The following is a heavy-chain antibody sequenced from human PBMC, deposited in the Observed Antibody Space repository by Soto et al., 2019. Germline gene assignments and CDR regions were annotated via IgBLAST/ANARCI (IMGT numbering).Heavy chain of an antibody. CDR2: ISTSSSYI. V-gene: IGHV3-21*01. D-gene: IGHD2-15*01. CDR3: ARDYVICSGGGCPDRHDY. Sequence: GGSLRLSCAASGFTFSSYAMNWVRQAPGKGLEWVSSISTSSSYIYYADSVKGRFTISRDNAKNSLYLQMKSLRAEDTAVYYCARDYVICSGGGCPDRHDYWGQGTLVTVSS. CDR1: GFTFSSYA. J-gene: IGHJ4*02.